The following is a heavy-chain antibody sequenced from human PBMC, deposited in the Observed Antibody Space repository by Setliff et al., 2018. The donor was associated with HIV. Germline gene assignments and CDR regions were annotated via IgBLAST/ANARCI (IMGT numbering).Heavy chain of an antibody. V-gene: IGHV3-74*01. CDR1: GFTFSSNW. Sequence: PGGSLRLSCAASGFTFSSNWMYWVRQAPGKGLVWVSRINTDGSSTTYADSVKGRFTISRDNAKNTLYLQMNSLRAEDTAVYYCARARGTNWPFDYWGQGTLVTVSS. CDR3: ARARGTNWPFDY. CDR2: INTDGSST. D-gene: IGHD1-1*01. J-gene: IGHJ4*02.